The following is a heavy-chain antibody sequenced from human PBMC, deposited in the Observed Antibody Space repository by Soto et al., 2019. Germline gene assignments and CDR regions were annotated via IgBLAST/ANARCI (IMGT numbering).Heavy chain of an antibody. Sequence: ASVQVSCKASGYTFTSYAMHWVRQAPGQRLEWMGWINAGNGNTKYSQKFQGRVTITRDTSASTAYMELSSLRSEDTAVYYCVSAIAAAGTGFDYWGQGTLVTAPQ. CDR1: GYTFTSYA. CDR3: VSAIAAAGTGFDY. V-gene: IGHV1-3*01. CDR2: INAGNGNT. D-gene: IGHD6-13*01. J-gene: IGHJ4*02.